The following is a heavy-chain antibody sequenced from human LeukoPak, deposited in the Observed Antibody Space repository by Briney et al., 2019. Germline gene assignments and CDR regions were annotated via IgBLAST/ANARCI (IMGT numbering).Heavy chain of an antibody. Sequence: GGSLRLSCAASGFTFSSYSMNWVRQAPGKGLEWVSSISSSSSYIYYADSVKGRFTISRDNAKNSLYLQMNSLRAEDTAVYYCARETSWTTNFDYRGQGTLVTVSS. J-gene: IGHJ4*02. V-gene: IGHV3-21*01. D-gene: IGHD1-1*01. CDR3: ARETSWTTNFDY. CDR2: ISSSSSYI. CDR1: GFTFSSYS.